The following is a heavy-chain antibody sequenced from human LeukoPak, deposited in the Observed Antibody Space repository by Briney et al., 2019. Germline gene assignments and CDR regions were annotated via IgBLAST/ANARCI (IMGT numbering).Heavy chain of an antibody. CDR3: ARCTTGRTFGSLREIKRSREIDY. J-gene: IGHJ4*02. D-gene: IGHD1-1*01. CDR1: GFTFSTHG. V-gene: IGHV3-48*04. CDR2: ITSTTSAI. Sequence: GGSLRLSCAASGFTFSTHGMNWVRQAPGKGLEWISYITSTTSAIYYADSVKGRFTISRDNAKNSLYLQMNSLRVEDTAVYYCARCTTGRTFGSLREIKRSREIDYWGQGTLVTVSS.